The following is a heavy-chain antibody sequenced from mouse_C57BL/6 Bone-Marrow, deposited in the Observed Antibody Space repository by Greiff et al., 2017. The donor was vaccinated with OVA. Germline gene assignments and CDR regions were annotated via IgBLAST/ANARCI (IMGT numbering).Heavy chain of an antibody. D-gene: IGHD2-1*01. CDR3: ARDYYAYFDD. Sequence: EVQLQQSGPELVKPGASVKISCKASGYTFTDYYMNWVKQSHGKSLEWIGDINPNNGGTSYNQKFKGKATLTVDKSSSTAYMELRSLTSEDSAVYYCARDYYAYFDDWGQGTTLTVSS. J-gene: IGHJ2*01. CDR2: INPNNGGT. CDR1: GYTFTDYY. V-gene: IGHV1-26*01.